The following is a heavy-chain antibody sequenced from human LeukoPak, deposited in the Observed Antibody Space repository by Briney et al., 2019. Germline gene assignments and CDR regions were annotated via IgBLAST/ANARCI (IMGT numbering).Heavy chain of an antibody. J-gene: IGHJ6*02. Sequence: GGSLRLSCAASGFAFSDYYMSWIRQAPGKGLEWVAYTSPSTDYRSYAPSVRGRFTISRDNAKNSLSLEMNSLRDEDTAVYYCARKCVNTRGEVGMDVWGQGTTVTVSS. CDR3: ARKCVNTRGEVGMDV. V-gene: IGHV3-11*03. CDR1: GFAFSDYY. CDR2: TSPSTDYR. D-gene: IGHD3-16*01.